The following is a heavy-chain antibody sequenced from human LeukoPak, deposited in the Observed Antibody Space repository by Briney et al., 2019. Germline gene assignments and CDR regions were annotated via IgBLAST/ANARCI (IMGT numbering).Heavy chain of an antibody. V-gene: IGHV4-34*01. J-gene: IGHJ6*03. CDR3: SRRSWQLVQAYYYYYYDV. Sequence: PSETLSLTCAVYGGSFSGYYWSWIRQPPGKGLEWIGEINHSGSTNYNPSLKSRVAISIDTSKNQFSLKLNSVTAADMAVYYCSRRSWQLVQAYYYYYYDVWARGTTVSVSS. CDR1: GGSFSGYY. CDR2: INHSGST. D-gene: IGHD6-6*01.